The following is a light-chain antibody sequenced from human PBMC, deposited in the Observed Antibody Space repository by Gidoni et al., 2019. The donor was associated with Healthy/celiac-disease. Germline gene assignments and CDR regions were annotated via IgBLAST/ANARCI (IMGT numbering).Light chain of an antibody. V-gene: IGKV1-6*01. CDR2: AAS. CDR1: QGIRND. CDR3: LQDYNYPLT. Sequence: AIQLTHSPSSLSASVGDRVTITCRASQGIRNDLGWYQQKPGKAPKLLIYAASSLQSGVPSRFSGSGSGTDFTLTISSLQPEDFATYYCLQDYNYPLTFGGGTKVEIK. J-gene: IGKJ4*01.